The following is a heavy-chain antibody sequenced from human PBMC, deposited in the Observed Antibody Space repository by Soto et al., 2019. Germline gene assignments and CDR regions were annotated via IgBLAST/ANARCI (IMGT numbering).Heavy chain of an antibody. D-gene: IGHD2-15*01. CDR3: ARGQVVAAQH. CDR2: ISHSGST. J-gene: IGHJ4*02. Sequence: QLQLHESGSGLVKPSQTLSLTCAVSVGSISSGGYSWRWIRQPPGKGLEWIGYISHSGSTYYNPSRKSRVTISVDRSKNRFSLKLSSVPAADTAVYYCARGQVVAAQHWGQGTLVTVSS. V-gene: IGHV4-30-2*01. CDR1: VGSISSGGYS.